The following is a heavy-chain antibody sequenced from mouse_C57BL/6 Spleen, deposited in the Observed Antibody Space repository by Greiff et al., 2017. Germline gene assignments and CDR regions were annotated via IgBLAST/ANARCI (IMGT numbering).Heavy chain of an antibody. D-gene: IGHD2-5*01. Sequence: QVQLQPPGAELVKPGASVKMSCKASGYTFTRYWITWVKQRPGQGLEWIGDIYPGSGSPNYNEKFKSKATLTVDTSSSTAYMQLSSLTSEDSAVYYGAGYSNYVRGAYWGQGTLVTVAA. J-gene: IGHJ3*01. CDR2: IYPGSGSP. V-gene: IGHV1-55*01. CDR3: AGYSNYVRGAY. CDR1: GYTFTRYW.